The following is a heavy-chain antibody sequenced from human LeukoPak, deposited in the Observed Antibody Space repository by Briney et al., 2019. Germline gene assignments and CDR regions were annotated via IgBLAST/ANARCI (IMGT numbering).Heavy chain of an antibody. CDR1: GYSFTNYW. D-gene: IGHD2-2*01. CDR2: IYPGDSDT. Sequence: SGESLKISCKGSGYSFTNYWIGWGRQMPGKGVEGMGNIYPGDSDTRYNPSFQGQVTISADKSNSTAYLQWSSLKASDTAIYYCARRDYTRYCSSTSCTFFDYWGQGTLVTVSS. CDR3: ARRDYTRYCSSTSCTFFDY. J-gene: IGHJ4*02. V-gene: IGHV5-51*01.